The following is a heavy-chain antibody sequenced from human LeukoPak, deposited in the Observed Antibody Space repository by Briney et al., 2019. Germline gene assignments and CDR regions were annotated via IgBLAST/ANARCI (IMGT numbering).Heavy chain of an antibody. J-gene: IGHJ3*02. CDR3: ARVTYHGDASDI. V-gene: IGHV3-20*04. CDR1: GLIFSKYW. D-gene: IGHD2-21*02. CDR2: INWNGGST. Sequence: GGSLRLSCAASGLIFSKYWMTWVRQAPGKGLEWVSGINWNGGSTGYADSVKGRFTISRDNAKNSLYLQMNSLRAEDTALYYCARVTYHGDASDIWGQGTMVTVSS.